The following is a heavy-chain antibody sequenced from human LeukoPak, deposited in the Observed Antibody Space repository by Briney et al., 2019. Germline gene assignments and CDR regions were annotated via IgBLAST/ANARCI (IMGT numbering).Heavy chain of an antibody. CDR1: GFTFSSYA. J-gene: IGHJ4*02. V-gene: IGHV3-23*01. Sequence: PGGSLRLSRAASGFTFSSYAMSWVRQAPGKGLEWVSAISGSGGSTYYADSVKGRFTISRDNSKNTLYLQMNSLRAEDTAVYYCAKDLGSGSYRSFDYWGQGTLVTVSS. D-gene: IGHD1-26*01. CDR3: AKDLGSGSYRSFDY. CDR2: ISGSGGST.